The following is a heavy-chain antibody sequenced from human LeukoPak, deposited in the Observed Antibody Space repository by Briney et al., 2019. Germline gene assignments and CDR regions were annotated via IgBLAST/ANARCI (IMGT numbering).Heavy chain of an antibody. CDR3: ARVGYSSGWYPYYYYYMDV. CDR2: IIPIFGTA. D-gene: IGHD6-19*01. Sequence: SVKVSCKAPGYTFTSYAISWVRQAPGQGLEWMGGIIPIFGTANYAQKFQGRVTITADKSTSTAYMELSSLRSEDTAVYYCARVGYSSGWYPYYYYYMDVWGKGTTVTVSS. V-gene: IGHV1-69*06. J-gene: IGHJ6*03. CDR1: GYTFTSYA.